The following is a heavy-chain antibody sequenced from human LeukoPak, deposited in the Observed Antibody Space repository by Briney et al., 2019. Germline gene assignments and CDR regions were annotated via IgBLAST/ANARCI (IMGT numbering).Heavy chain of an antibody. V-gene: IGHV4-59*12. Sequence: PSETLSLTCTVSGGSISSYYWSWIRQPPGKGLEWIGYIYYSGSTNYNPSLKSRVTISVDTSKNQFSLKLSSVTAADTAVYYCARDIRTQYYDFWSRYPDYYFDYWGQGTLVTVSS. CDR3: ARDIRTQYYDFWSRYPDYYFDY. CDR2: IYYSGST. CDR1: GGSISSYY. J-gene: IGHJ4*02. D-gene: IGHD3-3*01.